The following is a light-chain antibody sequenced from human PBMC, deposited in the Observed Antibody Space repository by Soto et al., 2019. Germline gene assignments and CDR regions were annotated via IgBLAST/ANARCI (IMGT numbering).Light chain of an antibody. CDR3: QQYGSSPYT. V-gene: IGKV3-20*01. J-gene: IGKJ5*01. CDR1: QSLTPPV. CDR2: GPF. Sequence: EIVLTQSPAPLSLSPGKQATSSCRPSQSLTPPVLACYQQRSGQPPRLAIVGPFSTATGIPARFSGSGSGTDFTLTISRLEPEDSVVYYCQQYGSSPYTFGRGTRLEIQ.